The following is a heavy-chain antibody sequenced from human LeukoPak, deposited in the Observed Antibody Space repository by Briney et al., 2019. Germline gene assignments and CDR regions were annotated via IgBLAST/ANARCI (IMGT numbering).Heavy chain of an antibody. J-gene: IGHJ4*02. CDR2: IYYSGNT. V-gene: IGHV4-59*08. D-gene: IGHD2-2*01. Sequence: PSETLSLTCTVSGGSISTYYWSWIRQPPGKGLEWIGYIYYSGNTYYNPSLESRVTMSVDTSKNQFSLKLSSVTAADTAVYYCARHYQGKPAAIPFDFWGQGTLVTVSS. CDR1: GGSISTYY. CDR3: ARHYQGKPAAIPFDF.